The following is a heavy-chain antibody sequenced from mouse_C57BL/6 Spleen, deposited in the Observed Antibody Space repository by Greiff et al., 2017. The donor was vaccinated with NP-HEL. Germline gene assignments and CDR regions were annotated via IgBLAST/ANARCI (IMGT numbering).Heavy chain of an antibody. CDR2: ISYDGSN. CDR3: ARGITTVVARYFDV. D-gene: IGHD1-1*01. V-gene: IGHV3-6*01. J-gene: IGHJ1*03. CDR1: GYSITSGYY. Sequence: EVQLQESGPGLVKPSQSLSLTCSVTGYSITSGYYWNWIRQFPGNKLEWMGYISYDGSNNYNPSLKNRISITRDTSKNQFFLKLNSVTTEDTATYYCARGITTVVARYFDVWGTGTTVTVSS.